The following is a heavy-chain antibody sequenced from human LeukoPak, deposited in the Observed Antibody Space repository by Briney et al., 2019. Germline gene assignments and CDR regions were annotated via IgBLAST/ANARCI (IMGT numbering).Heavy chain of an antibody. CDR2: ISSSSSYV. J-gene: IGHJ4*02. V-gene: IGHV3-21*01. Sequence: GGSLRLSCAASGFTFSSYSMNWVRQAPGKGLEWVSSISSSSSYVYYADSVKGRFTISRDNAKNSLYLQMNSLRAEDTAVYYCARDSSGWYSAGYYFDYWGQGTLVTVSS. CDR3: ARDSSGWYSAGYYFDY. CDR1: GFTFSSYS. D-gene: IGHD6-19*01.